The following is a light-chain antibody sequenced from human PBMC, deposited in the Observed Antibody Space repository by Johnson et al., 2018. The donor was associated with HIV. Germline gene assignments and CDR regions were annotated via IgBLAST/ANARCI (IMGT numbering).Light chain of an antibody. CDR2: DNN. CDR3: GTWDSSLSAYV. CDR1: SSNIGNNY. J-gene: IGLJ1*01. V-gene: IGLV1-51*01. Sequence: TQPPSMSAAPGQRVTISCSGSSSNIGNNYVSWYQQVPGAAPKLLIYDNNKRPSGIPDRFSGSKSGTSATLGITGLQTGDEADYYCGTWDSSLSAYVFGTVTKVTVL.